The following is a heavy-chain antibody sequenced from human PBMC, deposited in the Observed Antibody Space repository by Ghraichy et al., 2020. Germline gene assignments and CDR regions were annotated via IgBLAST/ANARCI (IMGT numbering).Heavy chain of an antibody. V-gene: IGHV4-4*07. CDR2: IYTSGST. D-gene: IGHD6-13*01. J-gene: IGHJ5*02. CDR3: ARETQQLDDADGDWFDP. Sequence: SETLSLTCTVSGGSISSYYWSWIRQPAGKGLEWIGRIYTSGSTNYNPSLKSRVTMSVDTSKNQFSLKLSSVTAADTAVYYCARETQQLDDADGDWFDPWGQGTLGTVSS. CDR1: GGSISSYY.